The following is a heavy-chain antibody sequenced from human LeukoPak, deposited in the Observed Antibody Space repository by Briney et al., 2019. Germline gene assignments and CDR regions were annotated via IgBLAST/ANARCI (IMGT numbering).Heavy chain of an antibody. V-gene: IGHV4-34*01. CDR1: GGSFSGYY. J-gene: IGHJ4*02. CDR3: ASESSGRGFDY. CDR2: INHSGST. D-gene: IGHD3-10*01. Sequence: SETLSLTCAVYGGSFSGYYWSWIRQPPGKGLGWIGEINHSGSTNYNPSLKSRVTISVDTSKNQFSLKLSSVTAADTAVCYCASESSGRGFDYWGQGTLVTVSS.